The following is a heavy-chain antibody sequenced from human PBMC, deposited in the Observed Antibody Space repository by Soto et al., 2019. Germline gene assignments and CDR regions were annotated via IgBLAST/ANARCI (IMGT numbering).Heavy chain of an antibody. D-gene: IGHD6-19*01. CDR1: GGTFSSYT. J-gene: IGHJ4*02. CDR2: IIPILGIA. Sequence: SVKVSCKASGGTFSSYTISWVRQAPGQGLEWMGRIIPILGIANYAQKFQGRVTITADKSTSTAYMELSSLRSEDTAVYYCARSSSGFLRFDYWGQGTLVTVSS. V-gene: IGHV1-69*02. CDR3: ARSSSGFLRFDY.